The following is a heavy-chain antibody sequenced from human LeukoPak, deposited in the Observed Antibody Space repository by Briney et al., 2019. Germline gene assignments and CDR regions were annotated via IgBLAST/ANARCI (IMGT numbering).Heavy chain of an antibody. V-gene: IGHV3-74*01. Sequence: GGSLRLSCAVSGFTFSNYLMHWVRQAPGKGLAWVSHVSSDGYSTSYADSVKGRFTISRDNAKNLLHLQMNSLRAEDTAVYYCARSGRDGYNWDAFDIWGQGTMVTISS. CDR2: VSSDGYST. CDR1: GFTFSNYL. D-gene: IGHD5-24*01. CDR3: ARSGRDGYNWDAFDI. J-gene: IGHJ3*02.